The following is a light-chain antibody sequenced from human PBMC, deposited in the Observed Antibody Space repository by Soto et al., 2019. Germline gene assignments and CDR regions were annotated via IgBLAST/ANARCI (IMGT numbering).Light chain of an antibody. CDR3: QQYNNWPPYT. CDR1: QSVSSN. CDR2: GAS. Sequence: EIVMTQSPATLSVSPGERATLSCRASQSVSSNLAWYHQKPGQAPRLLIYGASTRATGIPARFSGSGSGTECTLTISSLQSEDFAVYYCQQYNNWPPYTFGQGTKLEIK. V-gene: IGKV3-15*01. J-gene: IGKJ2*01.